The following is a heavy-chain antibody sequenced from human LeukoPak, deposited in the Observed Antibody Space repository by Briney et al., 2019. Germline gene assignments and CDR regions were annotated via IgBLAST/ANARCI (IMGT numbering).Heavy chain of an antibody. J-gene: IGHJ3*02. CDR1: GGSFSGYY. D-gene: IGHD6-19*01. Sequence: SETLSLTCAVYGGSFSGYYWSWIRQPPGKGLEWMGEINHSGSTSYNPSLKSRVTISVDTSKNQFSLKLSSVTAADTAVYYCARVREERYSSGQQDAFDIWGQGTMVTVSS. V-gene: IGHV4-34*01. CDR3: ARVREERYSSGQQDAFDI. CDR2: INHSGST.